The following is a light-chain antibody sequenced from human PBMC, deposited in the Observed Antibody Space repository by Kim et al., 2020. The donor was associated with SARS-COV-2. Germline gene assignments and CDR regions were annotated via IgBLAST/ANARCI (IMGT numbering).Light chain of an antibody. CDR1: KLGDKY. CDR2: QDS. Sequence: VAPGQTASITCSGDKLGDKYACWYQQKPGPSPVLVIYQDSKRPSGIPERFSGSSSGNTATLTISGTQAMDEADYYCQAWDSSTEVFGTGTKVTVL. CDR3: QAWDSSTEV. V-gene: IGLV3-1*01. J-gene: IGLJ1*01.